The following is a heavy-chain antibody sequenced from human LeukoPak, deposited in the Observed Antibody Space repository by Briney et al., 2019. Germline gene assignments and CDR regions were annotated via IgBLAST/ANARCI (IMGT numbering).Heavy chain of an antibody. V-gene: IGHV1-69*13. CDR2: IIPIFGIA. D-gene: IGHD2-2*01. Sequence: SVKVSCKASGYTFTNYYIHWVRQAPGQGLEWMGGIIPIFGIANYAQKFQGRVTITADESSSTAYMELSSLRSEDTAVYYCAREVLYCSSTSCPWGDYWGQGTLVTVSS. CDR3: AREVLYCSSTSCPWGDY. CDR1: GYTFTNYY. J-gene: IGHJ4*02.